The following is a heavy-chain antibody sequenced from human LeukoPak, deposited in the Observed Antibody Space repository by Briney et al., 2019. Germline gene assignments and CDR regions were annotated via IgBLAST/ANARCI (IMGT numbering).Heavy chain of an antibody. Sequence: ASVKVSCKASGYTFTKYAMNWVRQATGQGLEWMGWVNTNTGNPTYAQGFPGRFVFSLDTSVSTAYLQISSLKDEDTAVYYCARARHLKYYDILTGYKNAFDIWGQGTMVTVSS. CDR2: VNTNTGNP. V-gene: IGHV7-4-1*02. CDR1: GYTFTKYA. CDR3: ARARHLKYYDILTGYKNAFDI. D-gene: IGHD3-9*01. J-gene: IGHJ3*02.